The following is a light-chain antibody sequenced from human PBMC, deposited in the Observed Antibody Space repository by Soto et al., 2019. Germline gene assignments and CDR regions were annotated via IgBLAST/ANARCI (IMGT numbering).Light chain of an antibody. V-gene: IGLV2-8*01. Sequence: QSVLTQPPSASGSPGQSVTISCTGTSSDIGVYDYVSWYQRHPGKAPKLVIYDVTKRPSGVPDRFSGSKSGTSASLAISGLQSEDEADYYCATWDDSLNGGVFGGGTKVTVL. CDR3: ATWDDSLNGGV. CDR2: DVT. CDR1: SSDIGVYDY. J-gene: IGLJ3*02.